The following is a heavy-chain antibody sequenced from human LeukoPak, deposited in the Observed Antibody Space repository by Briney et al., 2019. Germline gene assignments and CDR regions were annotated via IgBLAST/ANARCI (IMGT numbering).Heavy chain of an antibody. Sequence: GGSLRLSCAASGFTFSSYAMSWVRQAAGKGLEWVSSISDTGRRTYYTDSVKGRFTISRDDSKKAVYLEMSTLRVEDTAIYFCGRHDSFIPFWGQGTLVTVSS. D-gene: IGHD3-16*02. V-gene: IGHV3-23*01. CDR2: ISDTGRRT. CDR1: GFTFSSYA. J-gene: IGHJ4*02. CDR3: GRHDSFIPF.